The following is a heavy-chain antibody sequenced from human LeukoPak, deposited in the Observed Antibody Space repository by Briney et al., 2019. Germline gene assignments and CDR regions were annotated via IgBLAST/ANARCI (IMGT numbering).Heavy chain of an antibody. J-gene: IGHJ4*02. CDR2: ISYDGSTK. Sequence: PGGSLRLSCAASGFIFSTHGMHWVRQAPGKGLEWVSLISYDGSTKYYADSVEGRFTISRDKSKSTLYLQLNSLRVEDTAVYYCAKDRHFYGAGTYYNLDYWGQGTLVTVSS. V-gene: IGHV3-30*18. CDR3: AKDRHFYGAGTYYNLDY. D-gene: IGHD3-10*01. CDR1: GFIFSTHG.